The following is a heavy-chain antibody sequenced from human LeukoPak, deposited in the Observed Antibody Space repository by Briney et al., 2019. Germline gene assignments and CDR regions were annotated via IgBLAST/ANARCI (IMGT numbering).Heavy chain of an antibody. D-gene: IGHD6-19*01. J-gene: IGHJ3*02. CDR1: GYTFTGYY. Sequence: ASVKVSCKASGYTFTGYYMHWVRQAPGQGLEWMGRINPNSGGTNYAQKFQGRVTMTRDTSISTAYMELSRLRSDDTAVYYCARGPRLDSSGWYYGAFDTWGQGTMVTVSS. CDR3: ARGPRLDSSGWYYGAFDT. V-gene: IGHV1-2*06. CDR2: INPNSGGT.